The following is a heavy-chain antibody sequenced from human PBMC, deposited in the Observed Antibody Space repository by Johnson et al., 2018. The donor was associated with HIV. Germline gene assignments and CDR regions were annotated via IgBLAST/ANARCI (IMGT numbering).Heavy chain of an antibody. Sequence: VQLVESGGGLVRPGGSLRLSCTASGFTVSSNYMSWVRQAPGKGLEWVSVLDTAGRTYYADSVKGRFTISRDNSKNTLYLQMNSLRAEDTAVYYCASPDYERYYGAFDIWGQGTMVTVSS. CDR1: GFTVSSNY. V-gene: IGHV3-66*01. J-gene: IGHJ3*02. CDR3: ASPDYERYYGAFDI. D-gene: IGHD3-10*01. CDR2: LDTAGRT.